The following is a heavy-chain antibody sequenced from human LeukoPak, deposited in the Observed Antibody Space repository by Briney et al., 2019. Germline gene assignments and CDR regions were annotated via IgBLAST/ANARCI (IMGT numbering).Heavy chain of an antibody. D-gene: IGHD3-10*01. CDR3: AKNGRVRRVVKDLFES. CDR2: VSPYNSNT. Sequence: GASVKVSCKTSGYTFTDYDITWVRQAPGQGLEWMGRVSPYNSNTYHGQRFQGRVTMTADTSTNTAYMELRSLRSDDTAVYFCAKNGRVRRVVKDLFESWGQGTLVTVSS. V-gene: IGHV1-18*01. CDR1: GYTFTDYD. J-gene: IGHJ4*01.